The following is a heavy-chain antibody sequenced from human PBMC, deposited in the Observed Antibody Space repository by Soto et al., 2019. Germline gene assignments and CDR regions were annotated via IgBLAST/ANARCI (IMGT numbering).Heavy chain of an antibody. J-gene: IGHJ5*02. CDR1: GYTFTSFD. D-gene: IGHD3-10*01. V-gene: IGHV1-8*01. Sequence: QVQLVQSGAEVKKPGASVKVSCKASGYTFTSFDINWVRQATGQGLEWVGWMNPNSGNTGYAQKVQGRVTMTRNTSVRKAYMELSSLRSEDTAVYHCARGPIYGSGSYLSDPWGQGTLVTVSS. CDR3: ARGPIYGSGSYLSDP. CDR2: MNPNSGNT.